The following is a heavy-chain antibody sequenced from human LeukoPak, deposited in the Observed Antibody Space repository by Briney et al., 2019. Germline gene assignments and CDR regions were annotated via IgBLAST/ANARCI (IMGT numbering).Heavy chain of an antibody. Sequence: PSETLSLTCAVYGGSFSGYYWSWIRQPPGKGLEWIGEINHSGSTNYNPSLKSRVTISVDTSKNQFSLKLSSVTAADTAVYYCARNSCPSGTCYDNRGYFDYWGQGTLVTVSS. CDR1: GGSFSGYY. J-gene: IGHJ4*02. CDR2: INHSGST. D-gene: IGHD2-15*01. V-gene: IGHV4-34*01. CDR3: ARNSCPSGTCYDNRGYFDY.